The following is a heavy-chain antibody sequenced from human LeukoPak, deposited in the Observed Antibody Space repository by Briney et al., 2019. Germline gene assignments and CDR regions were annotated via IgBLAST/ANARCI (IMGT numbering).Heavy chain of an antibody. D-gene: IGHD3-10*01. J-gene: IGHJ4*02. Sequence: PGGSLRPSCAASGFTFSSYAMSWVRQAPGKGLEWVSAISGSGGSTYYADSVKGRFTISRDNSKNTLYLQMNSLRAEDTAVYYCAKVDSVVQGVTPLDYWGQGTLVTVSS. CDR3: AKVDSVVQGVTPLDY. V-gene: IGHV3-23*01. CDR1: GFTFSSYA. CDR2: ISGSGGST.